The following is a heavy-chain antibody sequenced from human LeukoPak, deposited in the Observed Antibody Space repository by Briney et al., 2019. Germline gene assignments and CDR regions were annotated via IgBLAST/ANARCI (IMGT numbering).Heavy chain of an antibody. CDR2: INAGNGNT. D-gene: IGHD1-26*01. Sequence: ASVKVSCKASGYTFTSYAMHWVRQAPGQRLEWMGWINAGNGNTKYSQKFQGSVTMTRNTSISTAYMELSSLRSEDTAVYYCARAYRQYSGSYYGYWGQGTLVTVSS. CDR3: ARAYRQYSGSYYGY. CDR1: GYTFTSYA. J-gene: IGHJ4*02. V-gene: IGHV1-3*01.